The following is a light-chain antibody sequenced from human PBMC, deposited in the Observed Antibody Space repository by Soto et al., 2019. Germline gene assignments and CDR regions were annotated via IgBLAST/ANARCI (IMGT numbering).Light chain of an antibody. CDR1: QDINKN. J-gene: IGKJ5*01. CDR2: DAS. CDR3: QQYDSLPLT. V-gene: IGKV1-33*01. Sequence: DIQMTQSPSSLSASVGDRGTITCQASQDINKNLIWYQQKPGKAPKLLIYDASDLETGVPSRFSGSGSGTGFTFTISSVQPEDFATYYCQQYDSLPLTFGQGTRLEIK.